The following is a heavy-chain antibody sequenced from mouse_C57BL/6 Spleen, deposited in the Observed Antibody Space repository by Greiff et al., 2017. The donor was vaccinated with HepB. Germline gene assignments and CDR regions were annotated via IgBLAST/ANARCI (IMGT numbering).Heavy chain of an antibody. V-gene: IGHV1-69*01. CDR2: IDPSDSYT. CDR1: GYTFTSYW. Sequence: QVQLQQPGAELVMPGASVKLSCKASGYTFTSYWMHWVKQRPGQGLEWIGEIDPSDSYTNDNQKFKGKSTLTVDKSSSTAYMQLSSLTSEDSAVYYCARWYDEAMDYWGQGTSVTVSS. CDR3: ARWYDEAMDY. D-gene: IGHD2-14*01. J-gene: IGHJ4*01.